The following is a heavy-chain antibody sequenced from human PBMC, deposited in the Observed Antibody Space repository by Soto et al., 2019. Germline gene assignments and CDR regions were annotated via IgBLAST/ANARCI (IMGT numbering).Heavy chain of an antibody. V-gene: IGHV3-30-3*01. CDR2: ISYDGSNK. CDR1: GFTFSSYA. J-gene: IGHJ6*02. Sequence: QVQLVESGGGVVQPGRSLRLSCAASGFTFSSYAMHWVRQAPGKGLEWVAVISYDGSNKYYADSVKGRFTISRDNSKNTLYLQMNSLRAEDTAVYYCARDLLRRKAIFGVVIALYYGMDVWGQGTTVTVSS. CDR3: ARDLLRRKAIFGVVIALYYGMDV. D-gene: IGHD3-3*01.